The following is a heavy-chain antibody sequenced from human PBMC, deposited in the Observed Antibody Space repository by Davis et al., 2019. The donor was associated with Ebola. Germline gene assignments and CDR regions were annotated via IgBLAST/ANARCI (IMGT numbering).Heavy chain of an antibody. CDR2: INHSGST. CDR3: ARGPGLEARHRRGAGAWGPYV. Sequence: MPSETLSLTFAVHGASSSGYYWSWIRQPPGKGLEWIGEINHSGSTNYNPSLKSRVTISVDTSKNQFPLKLSSVTAADTAVYYCARGPGLEARHRRGAGAWGPYVWGQGTTVTVSS. V-gene: IGHV4-34*01. CDR1: GASSSGYY. J-gene: IGHJ6*02. D-gene: IGHD6-19*01.